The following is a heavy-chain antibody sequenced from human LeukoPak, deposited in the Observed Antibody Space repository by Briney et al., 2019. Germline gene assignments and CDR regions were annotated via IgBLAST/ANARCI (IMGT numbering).Heavy chain of an antibody. CDR3: ARGRSDIVVVPAAYFDY. Sequence: PSETLSLTCTVSGGSISSGGYYWSWIRQHPGKGLEWIGYIYYSGGTYYNPSLKSRVTISVDTSKNQFSLKLSSVTAADTAVYYCARGRSDIVVVPAAYFDYWGQGTLVTVSS. J-gene: IGHJ4*02. V-gene: IGHV4-31*03. D-gene: IGHD2-2*01. CDR2: IYYSGGT. CDR1: GGSISSGGYY.